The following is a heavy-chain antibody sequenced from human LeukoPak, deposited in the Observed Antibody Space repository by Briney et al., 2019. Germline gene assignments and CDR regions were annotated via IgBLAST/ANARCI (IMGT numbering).Heavy chain of an antibody. CDR2: MSYDGSDK. CDR1: GFTFSNYG. CDR3: AKTGHGLGDLEWYFDC. J-gene: IGHJ4*02. V-gene: IGHV3-30*18. Sequence: PGRSLRLSCVASGFTFSNYGMHWVRQAPGKGLEWVAFMSYDGSDKYYADSVRGRFTISRDNSKNTLYLQMNSLRAEDTAVYYCAKTGHGLGDLEWYFDCWGQGTLVTVSS. D-gene: IGHD3-10*01.